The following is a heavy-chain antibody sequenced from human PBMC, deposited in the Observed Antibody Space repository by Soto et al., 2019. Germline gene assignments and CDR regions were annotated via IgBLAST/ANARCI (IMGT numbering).Heavy chain of an antibody. D-gene: IGHD3-9*01. CDR2: IKSKTDGGTT. Sequence: PGGSLRLSCAASGFTFSNAWMSWVRQAPGKGLEWVGRIKSKTDGGTTDYAAPVKGRFTISRDDSKNTLYLQMNSLKTEDTAVYYCTTDIFYILTGTAAFYYWGQGAVVPVSS. J-gene: IGHJ4*02. V-gene: IGHV3-15*01. CDR1: GFTFSNAW. CDR3: TTDIFYILTGTAAFYY.